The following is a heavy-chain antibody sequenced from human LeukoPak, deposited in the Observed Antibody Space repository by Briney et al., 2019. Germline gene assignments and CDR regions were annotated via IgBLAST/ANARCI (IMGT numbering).Heavy chain of an antibody. CDR1: GGSISSGGYS. J-gene: IGHJ4*02. D-gene: IGHD3-10*01. CDR3: ARASSYYGSGSYSKTPDY. CDR2: IYYSGST. V-gene: IGHV4-31*03. Sequence: PSETLSLTCTVSGGSISSGGYSWSWVRQHPGKGLEWIGYIYYSGSTYYNPSLKSRVTISVDTSKNQFSLKLSSVTAADTAVYYCARASSYYGSGSYSKTPDYWGQGTPVTVSS.